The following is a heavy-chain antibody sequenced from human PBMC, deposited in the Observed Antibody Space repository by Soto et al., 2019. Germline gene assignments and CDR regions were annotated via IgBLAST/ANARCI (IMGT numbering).Heavy chain of an antibody. J-gene: IGHJ4*02. CDR2: ISYDGGLQ. Sequence: QAHLVESGGGVVQPGRSLRLSCAASGFTFTSYGMHWVRQAPGTRLEWVAVISYDGGLQHYADSVKGRFTISRDNSKNMVLLQMNSLTAEDTAVYYCVSDLVYGHASVPYSWGQGTLVSVSS. D-gene: IGHD2-2*02. CDR1: GFTFTSYG. V-gene: IGHV3-30*03. CDR3: VSDLVYGHASVPYS.